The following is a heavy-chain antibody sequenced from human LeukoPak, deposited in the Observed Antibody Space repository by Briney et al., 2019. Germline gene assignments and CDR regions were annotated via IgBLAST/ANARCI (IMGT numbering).Heavy chain of an antibody. CDR3: ARIYSRGWSLDS. D-gene: IGHD6-19*01. J-gene: IGHJ4*02. CDR2: MYTTGST. CDR1: GDSITNYY. V-gene: IGHV4-4*07. Sequence: SETLSLTCTVSGDSITNYYWAWIQQSAGKGLEWIGRMYTTGSTKYSPSFESRVTMPRDASKNQFSLRLNSVTAADTAIYYCARIYSRGWSLDSWGPGTLVTVSS.